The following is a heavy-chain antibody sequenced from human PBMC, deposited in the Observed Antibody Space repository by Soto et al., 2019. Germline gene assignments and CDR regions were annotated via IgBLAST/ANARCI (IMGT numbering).Heavy chain of an antibody. CDR1: GTSLSSYY. Sequence: SETLSLTCTDSGTSLSSYYWSWIRQPPGKGAEGIGDTDLSGSTNYSPPLESRVFISVDTSRAQFSRKRSPLTAAVTVLYFCAGKDDYGDTGWFDAWGHGTLGTVSA. V-gene: IGHV4-59*08. CDR2: TDLSGST. D-gene: IGHD4-17*01. CDR3: AGKDDYGDTGWFDA. J-gene: IGHJ5*01.